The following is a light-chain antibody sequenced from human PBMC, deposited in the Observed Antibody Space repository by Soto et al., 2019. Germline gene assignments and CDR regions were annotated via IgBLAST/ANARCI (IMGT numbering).Light chain of an antibody. J-gene: IGKJ2*01. Sequence: EIVLTQSPATLSLSPGERATLSCRASQSVSSYLAWYQQKPGQAPRLLIYDASNRATGIPARFSGSGSGTDFTITISSLEPEDFAVYYCQQRSNWLYTFGQRNKLEIK. CDR1: QSVSSY. CDR2: DAS. V-gene: IGKV3-11*01. CDR3: QQRSNWLYT.